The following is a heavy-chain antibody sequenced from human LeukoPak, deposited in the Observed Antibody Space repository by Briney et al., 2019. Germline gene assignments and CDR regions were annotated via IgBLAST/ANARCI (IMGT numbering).Heavy chain of an antibody. V-gene: IGHV4-39*01. CDR3: ARPRHNWNYYFDY. D-gene: IGHD1-7*01. CDR1: GGSISSSGXX. CDR2: XXYGGSP. Sequence: SETLSLTCTVSGGSISSSGXXXXXXXXXXXXXXXXXGTXXYGGSPYYNPXXXXXXXXSVXTXXNQFSLKMTSLTAADTAVYYCARPRHNWNYYFDYWGHGILVTVSS. J-gene: IGHJ4*01.